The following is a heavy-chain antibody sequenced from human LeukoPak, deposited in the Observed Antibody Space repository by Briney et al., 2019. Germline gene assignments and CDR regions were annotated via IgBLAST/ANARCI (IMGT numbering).Heavy chain of an antibody. CDR2: ISYSGT. CDR1: GGSISISNYY. D-gene: IGHD1-26*01. V-gene: IGHV4-39*01. J-gene: IGHJ4*02. CDR3: ARRTSNPVGAIDY. Sequence: PSETLSLTCTVSGGSISISNYYWGWIRQPPGRGLEWIGSISYSGTYYNPSLKSRLTISVDTSKNPFSLNLRSVTAPDTAVYYCARRTSNPVGAIDYWGQGTLVTVSS.